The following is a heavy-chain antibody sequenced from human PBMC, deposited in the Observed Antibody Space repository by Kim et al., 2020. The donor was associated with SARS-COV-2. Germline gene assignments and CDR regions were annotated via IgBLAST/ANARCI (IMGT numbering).Heavy chain of an antibody. CDR3: TRREGGFDP. J-gene: IGHJ5*02. Sequence: GGSLRLSCAASGFTFSNYEMNWVRQAPGKGLEWVSYISSSGGTMYHADSVKGRFTISRDNAKNSLYLQMNSLRAEDTAVYYCTRREGGFDPWGQGTLVTVSS. CDR2: ISSSGGTM. CDR1: GFTFSNYE. V-gene: IGHV3-48*03.